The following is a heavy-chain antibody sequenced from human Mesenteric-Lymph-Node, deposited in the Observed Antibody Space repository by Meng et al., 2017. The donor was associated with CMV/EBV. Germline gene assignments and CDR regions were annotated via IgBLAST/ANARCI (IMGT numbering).Heavy chain of an antibody. V-gene: IGHV4-34*01. CDR1: GGSFSGYS. D-gene: IGHD6-6*01. J-gene: IGHJ4*02. CDR3: ARHSSATRPNFDS. CDR2: IYYSGST. Sequence: SETLSLTCAVYGGSFSGYSWSWIRQPPGKGLEWIASIYYSGSTYYNPSLKSRVTISVDTSKNQFSLKLNSVTAADTAVYYCARHSSATRPNFDSWGQGTLVTVSS.